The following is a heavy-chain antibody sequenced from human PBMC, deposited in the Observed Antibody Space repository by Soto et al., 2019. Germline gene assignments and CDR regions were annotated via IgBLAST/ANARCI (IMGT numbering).Heavy chain of an antibody. V-gene: IGHV1-46*03. J-gene: IGHJ1*01. CDR1: GYTFTSYY. D-gene: IGHD6-13*01. CDR2: INPSGGST. CDR3: ARDVAAAAQYGYFPH. Sequence: GASVKVSCKASGYTFTSYYMHWVRQAPGQGLEWMGIINPSGGSTSYAQKFQGRVTMTRDTSTSTVYMELSSLRSEDTAVYYCARDVAAAAQYGYFPHRGQGTLVTVSS.